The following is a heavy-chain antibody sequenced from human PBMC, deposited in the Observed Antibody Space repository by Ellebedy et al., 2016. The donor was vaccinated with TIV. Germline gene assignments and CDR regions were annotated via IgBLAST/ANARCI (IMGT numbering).Heavy chain of an antibody. CDR1: GFSFRSYW. J-gene: IGHJ5*02. CDR2: IYQDGSDQ. CDR3: ARRGSYGDYAVQVNSWFDT. D-gene: IGHD4-17*01. Sequence: GESLKISCIGSGFSFRSYWMSWVRQAPGKGLEWVANIYQDGSDQYYADSVKGRFTISRDNANKSLFLQMNSLRVDDTAVYYCARRGSYGDYAVQVNSWFDTWGQGTLVSVSS. V-gene: IGHV3-7*01.